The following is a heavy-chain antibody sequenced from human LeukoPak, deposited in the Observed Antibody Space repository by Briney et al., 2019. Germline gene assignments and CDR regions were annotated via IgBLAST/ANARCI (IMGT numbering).Heavy chain of an antibody. J-gene: IGHJ4*02. V-gene: IGHV3-23*01. Sequence: QPGGSLRLSCSASGFTFSSYAMSWVRQAPGKGLEWVSSISLRGADANYADSVKGRFTISRDDSKNALYLQMSRLRAEDTALYFCARRGCYGGNCYPGDYWGQGTLVTVSS. CDR3: ARRGCYGGNCYPGDY. D-gene: IGHD2-21*02. CDR1: GFTFSSYA. CDR2: ISLRGADA.